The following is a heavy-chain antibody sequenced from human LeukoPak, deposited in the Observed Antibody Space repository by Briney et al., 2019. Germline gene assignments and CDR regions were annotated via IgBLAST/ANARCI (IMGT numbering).Heavy chain of an antibody. CDR3: ARRYCSSTSCYSSFDY. J-gene: IGHJ4*02. CDR2: IYDSGTT. D-gene: IGHD2-2*01. Sequence: SETLSLTCTVSGDSTSSSTYYWYWIRQAPGKGLEWIGNIYDSGTTHYNPSLKSRVTISVDTSKNRFSLKLSSVTAADTAVYYCARRYCSSTSCYSSFDYWGQGTLVTVSS. V-gene: IGHV4-39*07. CDR1: GDSTSSSTYY.